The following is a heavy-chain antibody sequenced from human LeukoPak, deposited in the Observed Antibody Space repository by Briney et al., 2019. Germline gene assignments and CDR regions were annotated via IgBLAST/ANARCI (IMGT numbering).Heavy chain of an antibody. CDR3: ARRIYYDSGSYYNWFDP. CDR1: GGSFSGYY. CDR2: INHSGST. V-gene: IGHV4-34*01. J-gene: IGHJ5*02. Sequence: SETLSLTCAVYGGSFSGYYWSWIRQPPGKGLEWIGEINHSGSTNYNPSLKSRVTISVDTSKNQFSLKLSSVTAADTAVYYCARRIYYDSGSYYNWFDPWGQGTLVTVSS. D-gene: IGHD3-10*01.